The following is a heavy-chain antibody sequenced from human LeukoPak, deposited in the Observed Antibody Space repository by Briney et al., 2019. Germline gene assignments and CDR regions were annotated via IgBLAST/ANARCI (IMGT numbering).Heavy chain of an antibody. CDR1: GFIFSSHG. CDR3: ARDYYGSGSYYQDY. J-gene: IGHJ4*02. Sequence: PGGSLRLSCAASGFIFSSHGIHWVRQAPGKGLEWVAFIRYDGSNKYYADSVKGRFTISRDNSKNTLYLQMNSLRGEDTAVYYCARDYYGSGSYYQDYWGQGTLVTVSS. V-gene: IGHV3-30*02. D-gene: IGHD3-10*01. CDR2: IRYDGSNK.